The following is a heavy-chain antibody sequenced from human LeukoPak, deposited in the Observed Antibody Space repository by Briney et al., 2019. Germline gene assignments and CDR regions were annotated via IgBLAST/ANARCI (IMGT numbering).Heavy chain of an antibody. Sequence: GGSLRLSCAASGLTFSSHWMHWVRQAPGKGLIWVSRINSDGSTTTYADSVKGRFTISRDSAKNTLYLQMDSLRAEDTAIYYCAKFPSATENFDYWGQGTLVMVSS. CDR2: INSDGSTT. J-gene: IGHJ4*02. D-gene: IGHD5-12*01. CDR3: AKFPSATENFDY. V-gene: IGHV3-74*01. CDR1: GLTFSSHW.